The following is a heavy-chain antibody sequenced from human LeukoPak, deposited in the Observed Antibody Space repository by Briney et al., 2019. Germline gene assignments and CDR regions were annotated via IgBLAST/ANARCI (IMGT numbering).Heavy chain of an antibody. J-gene: IGHJ4*02. Sequence: HTGGSLRLSCAASGLTFSSYAVSWVRQAPGKGLEWVSAISGSGDTSFYADSVKGRFTISRDNSKNTLYLQMNSLSAEDTAVYYCAIDFRGSGYFFDYWGQGTLVTVSS. CDR2: ISGSGDTS. D-gene: IGHD2-15*01. CDR3: AIDFRGSGYFFDY. V-gene: IGHV3-23*01. CDR1: GLTFSSYA.